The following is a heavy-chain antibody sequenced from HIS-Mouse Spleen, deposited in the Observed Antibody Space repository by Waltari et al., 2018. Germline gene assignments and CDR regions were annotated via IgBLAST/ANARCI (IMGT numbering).Heavy chain of an antibody. CDR3: AREIPYSSSWYDWYFDL. V-gene: IGHV4-39*07. D-gene: IGHD6-13*01. J-gene: IGHJ2*01. CDR2: IYYSGST. CDR1: GGSISSSSYY. Sequence: QLQLQESGPGLVKPSETLSLTCTVSGGSISSSSYYWGWIRQPPGKGLGWIGSIYYSGSTYSNPSLKSRVTISVDTSKNQFSLKLSSVTAADTAVYYCAREIPYSSSWYDWYFDLWGRGTLVTVSS.